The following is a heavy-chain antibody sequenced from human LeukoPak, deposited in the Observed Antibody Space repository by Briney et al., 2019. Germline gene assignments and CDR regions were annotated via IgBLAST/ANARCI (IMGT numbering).Heavy chain of an antibody. CDR3: VKSRPQGGTHFDQ. D-gene: IGHD3/OR15-3a*01. CDR1: GFSFGDFA. J-gene: IGHJ4*02. V-gene: IGHV3-9*01. CDR2: ISWDSNSA. Sequence: QAGTSLRLFCAASGFSFGDFAMHWVRQAPGKGPEWVSSISWDSNSASYLNSVKGRFTISRDNAKNSVFLQINSLRLDDTAFYYCVKSRPQGGTHFDQWGQGALVTVSS.